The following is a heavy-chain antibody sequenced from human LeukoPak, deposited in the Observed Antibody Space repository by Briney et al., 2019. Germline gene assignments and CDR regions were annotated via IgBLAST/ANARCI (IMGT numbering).Heavy chain of an antibody. Sequence: KPSATLSLTCPVSGGSISSYYWSWIRQPPGKGLEWIGYIYYSGSTNYNPSLKSRVTISVDTSKNQFSLKLSSVTAADTAVYYCAREGPGYDAFDIWGQGTMVTVSS. CDR1: GGSISSYY. CDR2: IYYSGST. V-gene: IGHV4-59*01. CDR3: AREGPGYDAFDI. J-gene: IGHJ3*02. D-gene: IGHD3-10*01.